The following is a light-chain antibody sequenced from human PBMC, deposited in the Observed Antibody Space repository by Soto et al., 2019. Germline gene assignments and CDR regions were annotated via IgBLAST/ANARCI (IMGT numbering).Light chain of an antibody. J-gene: IGLJ1*01. CDR3: SSCAGSDPDV. CDR1: SSDVGGYNY. Sequence: QSALTQPPSASGSPGQSVTISCTGTSSDVGGYNYVSWYQQHPGKAPKLMIYEVSKRPSGVPDRFSGSKSGNTASLTVSGLQAEDEADYYCSSCAGSDPDVFGTGTKLTVL. CDR2: EVS. V-gene: IGLV2-8*01.